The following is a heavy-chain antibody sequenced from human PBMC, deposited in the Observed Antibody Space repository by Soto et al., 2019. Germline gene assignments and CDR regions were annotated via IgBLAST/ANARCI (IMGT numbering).Heavy chain of an antibody. J-gene: IGHJ4*02. Sequence: QVQLVESGGGVVQPGRSLRLSCAASGFTFSHYGIHWVRQAPGKGLEWLAVISYDGSNKHYADSVKGRFTLSRDNSKNPLDLEMTTLRAEDTAVYFCARYSGKDEGPIDYWRQRTLVTVSS. V-gene: IGHV3-30*03. CDR1: GFTFSHYG. CDR3: ARYSGKDEGPIDY. D-gene: IGHD1-26*01. CDR2: ISYDGSNK.